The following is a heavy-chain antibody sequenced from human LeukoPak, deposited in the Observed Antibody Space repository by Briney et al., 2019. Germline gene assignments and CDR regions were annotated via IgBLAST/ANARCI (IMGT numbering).Heavy chain of an antibody. V-gene: IGHV3-74*01. D-gene: IGHD1-26*01. Sequence: PGGSLRLSCAASGFTLPTYWMHWVRQVPGEGLVWVARINGDGSATHYADSVKGRFTISRDNAKNSLYLQMNSLRAEDTAMYYCASGGPDQWELRSGSFDSWGQGTLVTVSS. J-gene: IGHJ4*02. CDR3: ASGGPDQWELRSGSFDS. CDR1: GFTLPTYW. CDR2: INGDGSAT.